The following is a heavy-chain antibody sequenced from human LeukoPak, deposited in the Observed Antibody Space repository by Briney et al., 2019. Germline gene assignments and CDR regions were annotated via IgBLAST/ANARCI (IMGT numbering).Heavy chain of an antibody. Sequence: GGSLRLSCAASGFTFDDYAMHWVRQAPGKGLEWVSGISWNSGSIGYADSVKGRFTISRDNSKNTLYLQMNSLRAEDTAVYYCAYYDSSGYYGPWYWGQGTLVTVSS. CDR1: GFTFDDYA. V-gene: IGHV3-9*01. CDR3: AYYDSSGYYGPWY. J-gene: IGHJ4*02. CDR2: ISWNSGSI. D-gene: IGHD3-22*01.